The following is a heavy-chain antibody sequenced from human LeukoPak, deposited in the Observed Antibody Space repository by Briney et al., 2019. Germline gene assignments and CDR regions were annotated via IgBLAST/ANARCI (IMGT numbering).Heavy chain of an antibody. CDR2: ISSSKRYI. CDR3: ASGSPAGDY. D-gene: IGHD1-26*01. J-gene: IGHJ4*02. Sequence: PGGSLRLSCAASGFTFSSYSMNSVRQAPGKGLEWVSSISSSKRYIYYADSVKGRFTISRDNAKNSLYLEMTSLRAEDTAVYYCASGSPAGDYWGQGTLVTVSS. V-gene: IGHV3-21*01. CDR1: GFTFSSYS.